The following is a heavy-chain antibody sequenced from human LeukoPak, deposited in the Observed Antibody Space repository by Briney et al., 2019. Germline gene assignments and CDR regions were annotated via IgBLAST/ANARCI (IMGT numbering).Heavy chain of an antibody. CDR2: INPKSGGT. J-gene: IGHJ4*02. Sequence: GASVKVCCKASGYTFTGYYMHWVRQAPGQGVEWVGWINPKSGGTDYAQRLQGRVTMTRDTSTSTVYMELSSLRSEDTAVYYCARDPLNSGSYSSGFDYWGQGTLVTVSS. V-gene: IGHV1-2*02. CDR3: ARDPLNSGSYSSGFDY. D-gene: IGHD1-26*01. CDR1: GYTFTGYY.